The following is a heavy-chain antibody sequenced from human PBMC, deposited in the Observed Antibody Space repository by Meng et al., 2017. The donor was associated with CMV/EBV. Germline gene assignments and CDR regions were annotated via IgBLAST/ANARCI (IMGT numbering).Heavy chain of an antibody. D-gene: IGHD2-21*01. CDR3: ARGSYYRYVIDY. V-gene: IGHV4-4*07. Sequence: VQLHASGPGMLKPSETPSLTCTFSGGSISSYYWSWIRQPAGKGLEWIGRIYTSGSTNYNPSLKSRVTMSVDTSKNQFSLKLSSVTAADTAVYYCARGSYYRYVIDYWGQGTLVTVSS. CDR2: IYTSGST. CDR1: GGSISSYY. J-gene: IGHJ4*02.